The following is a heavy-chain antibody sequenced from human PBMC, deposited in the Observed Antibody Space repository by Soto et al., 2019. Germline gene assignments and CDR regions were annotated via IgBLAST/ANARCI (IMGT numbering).Heavy chain of an antibody. D-gene: IGHD3-3*01. CDR3: AKSDSYYDFWSGYYSYFDY. V-gene: IGHV4-39*01. Sequence: PSETLSLTCTVSGGSISSSGSYWGWVRQPPGKGLEWIVSFYYTGGTYSTYYNPSLKSRVTISVDTPKRQFSLNLRSVTAADTAVYYCAKSDSYYDFWSGYYSYFDYWGQGTLVTVSS. J-gene: IGHJ4*02. CDR2: FYYTGGTYST. CDR1: GGSISSSGSY.